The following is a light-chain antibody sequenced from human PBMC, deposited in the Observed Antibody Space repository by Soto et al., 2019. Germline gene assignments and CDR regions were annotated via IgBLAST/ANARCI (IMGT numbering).Light chain of an antibody. CDR1: TSDVGGYKY. V-gene: IGLV2-8*01. Sequence: QSVLTQPPSASGSPGQSVTISCTGTTSDVGGYKYVSWHQQHPGKAPKLIIYEVTKRPSGVPDRFSGSKSGNTASLTVSGLQAEDEADYYCSSYAGSNPFLFGPGTKVTV. CDR3: SSYAGSNPFL. CDR2: EVT. J-gene: IGLJ1*01.